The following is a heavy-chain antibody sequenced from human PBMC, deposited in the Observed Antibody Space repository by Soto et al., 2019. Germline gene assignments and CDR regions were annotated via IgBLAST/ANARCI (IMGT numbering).Heavy chain of an antibody. CDR1: GFTLSTYC. J-gene: IGHJ4*02. V-gene: IGHV3-7*01. D-gene: IGHD2-15*01. CDR2: IKSDGSEK. Sequence: PVGSLRLSCEASGFTLSTYCMNWVRQAPGKGLEWVANIKSDGSEKYYGDSVKGRFTISRDNAKKSLYLQMNSLRAEDTAVYYCASIQRVVVSAVTAYWGLGTLVTVSS. CDR3: ASIQRVVVSAVTAY.